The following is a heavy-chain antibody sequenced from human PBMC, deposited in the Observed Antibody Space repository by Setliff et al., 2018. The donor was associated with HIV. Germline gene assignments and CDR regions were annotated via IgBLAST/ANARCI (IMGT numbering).Heavy chain of an antibody. CDR2: INHSGCT. CDR1: GGSFSGFY. CDR3: ARGPPGSSIGWYVGY. D-gene: IGHD6-19*01. J-gene: IGHJ4*02. Sequence: SETLSLTCAAYGGSFSGFYWNWIRQPPGKGLEWIGEINHSGCTNYNPSLKSRVTISVDTSKNQFSLRLSPVIAADKSVYYCARGPPGSSIGWYVGYWGQGTLVTVSS. V-gene: IGHV4-34*01.